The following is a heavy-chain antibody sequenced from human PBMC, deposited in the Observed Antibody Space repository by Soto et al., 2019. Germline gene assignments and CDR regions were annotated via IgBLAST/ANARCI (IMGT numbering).Heavy chain of an antibody. CDR1: GDSISSFY. J-gene: IGHJ4*02. V-gene: IGHV4-59*01. D-gene: IGHD2-2*01. CDR3: ARVGYCSSTPCWPIGYFEY. Sequence: SETLSLTCTVCGDSISSFYWTWIRQPPGKGLEWVGYIFSSGSTNYNPSLKSRVTISVDTSENQFSLKLTSVTAADTAVYYCARVGYCSSTPCWPIGYFEYWGQGTLFTVSS. CDR2: IFSSGST.